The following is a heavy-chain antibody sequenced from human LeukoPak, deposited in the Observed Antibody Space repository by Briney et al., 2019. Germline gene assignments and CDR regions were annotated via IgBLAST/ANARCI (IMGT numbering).Heavy chain of an antibody. Sequence: GESLKISCKGSGYSFTSYWIGWVRQMPGKGLEWMGIIYPGDSDTRYSPSFQGQVTISADKSITTAYLQWSSLKASDTAMYYCARLPDYYDSSGYLDYWGQGTLVTVSS. D-gene: IGHD3-22*01. CDR3: ARLPDYYDSSGYLDY. V-gene: IGHV5-51*01. J-gene: IGHJ4*02. CDR2: IYPGDSDT. CDR1: GYSFTSYW.